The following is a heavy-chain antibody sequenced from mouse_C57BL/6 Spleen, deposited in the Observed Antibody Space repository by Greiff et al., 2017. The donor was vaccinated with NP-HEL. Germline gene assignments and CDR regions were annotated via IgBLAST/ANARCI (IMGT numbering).Heavy chain of an antibody. J-gene: IGHJ4*01. V-gene: IGHV1-74*01. CDR2: IHPSDSDT. CDR1: GYTFTSYW. CDR3: ATGGGNYGAMDY. Sequence: VQLQQPGAELVKPGASVKVSCKASGYTFTSYWMHWVKQRPGQGLEWIGRIHPSDSDTNYTQKFKGKATLTVDTSSSTAYMQLSSLTSEDSAVYYCATGGGNYGAMDYWGQGTSVTVSS. D-gene: IGHD2-1*01.